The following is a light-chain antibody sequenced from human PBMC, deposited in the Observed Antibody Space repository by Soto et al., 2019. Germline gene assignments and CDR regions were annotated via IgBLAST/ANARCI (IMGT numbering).Light chain of an antibody. J-gene: IGLJ2*01. Sequence: SYELTQPLSVSVALGQTARITCGGNKIGRKTVHWYQQRPGQAPVLVMYRDNNRPSGIPDRFSGSNSGNTATLTISRAQAGDEADYHCQVWDSSTAIFGGGTKVTVL. CDR2: RDN. V-gene: IGLV3-9*01. CDR3: QVWDSSTAI. CDR1: KIGRKT.